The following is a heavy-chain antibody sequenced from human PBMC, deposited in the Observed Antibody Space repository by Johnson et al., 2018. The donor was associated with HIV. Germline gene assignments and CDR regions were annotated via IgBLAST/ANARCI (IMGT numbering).Heavy chain of an antibody. J-gene: IGHJ3*02. D-gene: IGHD6-13*01. Sequence: QVQLVESGGGLVQPGGSLRLSCAASGFTFDDYGMSWVRQAPGKGLEWVAVISDAVSSTFYVDSVKGRFTISKDNSKNTLYLQVKSLRAEDTAVYYCARDTEYSSNWYAFDIWGQGTMVTVSS. CDR2: ISDAVSST. CDR1: GFTFDDYG. CDR3: ARDTEYSSNWYAFDI. V-gene: IGHV3-30*03.